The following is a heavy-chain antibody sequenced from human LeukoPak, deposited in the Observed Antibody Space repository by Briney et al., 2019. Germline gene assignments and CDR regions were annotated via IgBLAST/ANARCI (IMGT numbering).Heavy chain of an antibody. J-gene: IGHJ4*02. CDR2: ITGDGDTT. V-gene: IGHV3-43*02. CDR1: AFTFGDYT. CDR3: AKRHIGAGHY. D-gene: IGHD1-26*01. Sequence: GGSLRLSCAASAFTFGDYTMHWFRQPPGRGLQWVSLITGDGDTTSYAGSVKGRFTISRDNIKNSLYLHMNSLRDEDTALYYCAKRHIGAGHYWGQGSLVTVSS.